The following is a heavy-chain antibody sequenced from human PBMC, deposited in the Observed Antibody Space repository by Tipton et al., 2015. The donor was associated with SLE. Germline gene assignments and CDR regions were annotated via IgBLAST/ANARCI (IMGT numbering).Heavy chain of an antibody. CDR2: IYYSGSA. J-gene: IGHJ4*02. D-gene: IGHD3-10*01. CDR1: GGSISSGDYY. Sequence: TLSLTCTVSGGSISSGDYYWSWTRQPPGKGLEWIGYIYYSGSAYYNPSLKSRVTISVDTSKNQSSLKLSSVTAADTAVYYCATFYYGPYYFDYWGQGTLVTVSS. V-gene: IGHV4-30-4*01. CDR3: ATFYYGPYYFDY.